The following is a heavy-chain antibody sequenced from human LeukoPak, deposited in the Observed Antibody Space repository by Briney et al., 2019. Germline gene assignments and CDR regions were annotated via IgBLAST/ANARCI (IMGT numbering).Heavy chain of an antibody. CDR1: GGSISSYY. CDR3: ARFRDYLGGFDY. CDR2: IYASGST. J-gene: IGHJ4*02. Sequence: PSETLSHTCTVSGGSISSYYWNWIRQPAGTGLEWIGRIYASGSTNYNPSLKSRVTMSVDTSKNQFSLKLSSVTAADTAVYYCARFRDYLGGFDYWGQGTLVTVSS. V-gene: IGHV4-4*07. D-gene: IGHD3-10*01.